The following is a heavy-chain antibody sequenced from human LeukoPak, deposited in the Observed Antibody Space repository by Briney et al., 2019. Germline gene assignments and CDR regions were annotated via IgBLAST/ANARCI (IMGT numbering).Heavy chain of an antibody. CDR3: ARGITIGTLESDY. CDR1: GGSISSYY. D-gene: IGHD3-3*01. CDR2: IFYSGDT. J-gene: IGHJ4*02. Sequence: PSETLSLTCTVSGGSISSYYWSWIRQPPGKGLEWIGYIFYSGDTNYNPSLKSRVTISVDTSKNQLSLKLSSVTAADTAVYYCARGITIGTLESDYWGQGTLVTVSS. V-gene: IGHV4-59*01.